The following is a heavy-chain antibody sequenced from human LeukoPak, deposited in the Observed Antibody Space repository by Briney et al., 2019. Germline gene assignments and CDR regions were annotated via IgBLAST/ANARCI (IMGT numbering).Heavy chain of an antibody. V-gene: IGHV1-18*01. CDR1: GYTFTSYG. D-gene: IGHD4-17*01. J-gene: IGHJ5*02. CDR2: ISAYNGNT. CDR3: ARDFGSYGRDWFDP. Sequence: ASVTVSFTASGYTFTSYGISWVRQAPGQGLEWMGWISAYNGNTNYAQKLQGRVTMTTDTSTSTAYMELRSLRSDDTAVYYCARDFGSYGRDWFDPWGQGTLVTVSS.